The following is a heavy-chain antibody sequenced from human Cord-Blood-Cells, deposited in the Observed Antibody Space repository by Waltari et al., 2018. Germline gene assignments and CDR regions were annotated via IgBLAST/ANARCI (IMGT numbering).Heavy chain of an antibody. J-gene: IGHJ4*02. CDR3: ARGSSLVGATQYYFDY. V-gene: IGHV1-69*01. Sequence: QVQLVQSGAEVKKPGSSVQVSCKAQGGTCGSMATTWVRQPPVQGLEWMGGIIPIFGTANYAQKFQGSVTITADESTSTAYMELSSLRSEDTAVYYCARGSSLVGATQYYFDYWGQGTLVTVSS. D-gene: IGHD1-26*01. CDR2: IIPIFGTA. CDR1: GGTCGSMA.